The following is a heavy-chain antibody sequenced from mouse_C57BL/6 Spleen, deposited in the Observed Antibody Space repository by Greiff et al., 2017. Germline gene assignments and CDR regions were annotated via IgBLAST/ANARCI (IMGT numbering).Heavy chain of an antibody. CDR3: ASSVDYYGSSYGYFDV. Sequence: QVQLQQSGAELVRPGASVKLSCKASGYTFTSYGISWVKQRTGQGLEWIGEIYPRSGNTYYNEKFKGKATLTADKSSSTAYMELRSLTSEDSAVYFCASSVDYYGSSYGYFDVWGTGTTVTVSS. CDR1: GYTFTSYG. J-gene: IGHJ1*03. D-gene: IGHD1-1*01. CDR2: IYPRSGNT. V-gene: IGHV1-81*01.